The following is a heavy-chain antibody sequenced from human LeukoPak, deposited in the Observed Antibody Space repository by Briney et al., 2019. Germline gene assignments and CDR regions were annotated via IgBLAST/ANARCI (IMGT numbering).Heavy chain of an antibody. J-gene: IGHJ4*02. Sequence: ASVKVSCKASGGAFSSYAINWVRQAPGQGLEWMERIIPMFGTVNYEQKFQGRVTIIADKFTSTAYMELSSLRSEDTAVYYCARPPYSSSWLGRRPSGAVDYWGQGTLVTVSS. CDR3: ARPPYSSSWLGRRPSGAVDY. D-gene: IGHD6-13*01. CDR1: GGAFSSYA. V-gene: IGHV1-69*06. CDR2: IIPMFGTV.